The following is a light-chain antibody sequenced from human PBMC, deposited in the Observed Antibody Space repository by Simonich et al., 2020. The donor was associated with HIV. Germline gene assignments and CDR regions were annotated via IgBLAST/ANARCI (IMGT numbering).Light chain of an antibody. CDR1: SSDVGSYNL. V-gene: IGLV2-23*01. Sequence: QSALTQPASVAGALGQSITISCTGTSSDVGSYNLVSWYQQDPGKAPKLMIYEGSKRPSGVSNRFSGSKSGNTASLTISGLQAEDEADYYCCSYAGSDTVLFGGGTRLTVL. J-gene: IGLJ2*01. CDR3: CSYAGSDTVL. CDR2: EGS.